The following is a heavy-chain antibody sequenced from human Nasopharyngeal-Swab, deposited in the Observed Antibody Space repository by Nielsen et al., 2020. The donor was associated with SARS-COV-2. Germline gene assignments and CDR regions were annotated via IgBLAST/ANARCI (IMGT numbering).Heavy chain of an antibody. V-gene: IGHV3-23*01. CDR3: AKGDSAAGSSSDY. CDR1: GFTFSSYA. J-gene: IGHJ4*02. Sequence: GEFLKILCAASGFTFSSYAMSWVRQAPGKGLEWVSTISGSGSSTYYADSVKGRFTISRDNSKDTLYLQMNRLRAEDTAVYYCAKGDSAAGSSSDYWGQGTLVTVSS. CDR2: ISGSGSST. D-gene: IGHD6-13*01.